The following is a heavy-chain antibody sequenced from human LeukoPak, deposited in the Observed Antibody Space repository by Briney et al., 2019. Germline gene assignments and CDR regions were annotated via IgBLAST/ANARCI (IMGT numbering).Heavy chain of an antibody. V-gene: IGHV3-74*01. D-gene: IGHD3-22*01. CDR2: INNDGSST. J-gene: IGHJ4*02. CDR1: GFTFSSYW. Sequence: GGSLRLSCAASGFTFSSYWMHWVRQAPGKGLVWVSRINNDGSSTSYADSVKGRFTISRDNAKNTLYLQMNSLSAEDTAVYYCAENYYDSRGYFGYWGRGTLVTVSS. CDR3: AENYYDSRGYFGY.